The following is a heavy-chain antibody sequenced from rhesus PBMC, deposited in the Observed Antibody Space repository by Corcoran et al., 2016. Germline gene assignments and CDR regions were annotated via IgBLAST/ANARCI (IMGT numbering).Heavy chain of an antibody. Sequence: QVQLQESGPGLVKPSETLSLSCAVSGASISTYCWSWIRPPPGKGLEWIGEINGNSGSTYYNPSLKSRVTISKDASKNQYSLKLSSVTAADTALYYCARGVDSWNKFDYWGQGALVTVSS. CDR1: GASISTYC. V-gene: IGHV4-80*01. CDR2: INGNSGST. J-gene: IGHJ4*01. D-gene: IGHD1-20*01. CDR3: ARGVDSWNKFDY.